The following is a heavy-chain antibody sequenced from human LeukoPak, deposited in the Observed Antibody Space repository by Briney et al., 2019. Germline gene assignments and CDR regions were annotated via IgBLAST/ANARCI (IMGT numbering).Heavy chain of an antibody. Sequence: PGRSLRLSCAASGFTFSDHYMDWVRQAPGKGPEWIGRMRNKANSYTTEYAASVKGRFTISRDDSKNSLYLQMNSLKIEDTAVHYCARGGAISPYYYGMDVWGQGTTVTVSS. CDR1: GFTFSDHY. D-gene: IGHD2-21*01. V-gene: IGHV3-72*01. CDR3: ARGGAISPYYYGMDV. J-gene: IGHJ6*02. CDR2: MRNKANSYTT.